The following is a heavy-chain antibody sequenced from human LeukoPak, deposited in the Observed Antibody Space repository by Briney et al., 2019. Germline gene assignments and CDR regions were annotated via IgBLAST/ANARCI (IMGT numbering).Heavy chain of an antibody. J-gene: IGHJ4*02. V-gene: IGHV3-49*04. CDR3: TSYGSGSYWEDY. Sequence: GGSLRLSCTASGFTFDDYAMSWVRQAPGKGLEWVGFIRSKAYGGTTEYAASVKGRFTISRDDSKSIAYLQMNSLKTEDTAVYYCTSYGSGSYWEDYWGQGTLVTVSS. CDR2: IRSKAYGGTT. D-gene: IGHD3-10*01. CDR1: GFTFDDYA.